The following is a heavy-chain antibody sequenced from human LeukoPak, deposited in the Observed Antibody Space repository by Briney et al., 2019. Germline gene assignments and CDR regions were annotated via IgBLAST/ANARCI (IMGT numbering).Heavy chain of an antibody. CDR2: INPNSGGT. CDR3: ARDRNWGNAFDI. Sequence: ASVKVSCKASGYTFTGYYMHWVRKAPGQGLEWMGWINPNSGGTNYAQKFQGRVTMTRDTSISTAYMELSRLRSDDTAVYYCARDRNWGNAFDIWGQGTMVTVSS. V-gene: IGHV1-2*02. D-gene: IGHD7-27*01. CDR1: GYTFTGYY. J-gene: IGHJ3*02.